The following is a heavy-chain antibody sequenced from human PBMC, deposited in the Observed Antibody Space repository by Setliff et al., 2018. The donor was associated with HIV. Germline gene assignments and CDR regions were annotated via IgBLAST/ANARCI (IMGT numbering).Heavy chain of an antibody. J-gene: IGHJ3*02. CDR2: IDPNSGGT. CDR3: ASPFGASDSGGYEYEAFAI. D-gene: IGHD3-22*01. V-gene: IGHV1-2*06. CDR1: GYSFTGHY. Sequence: GASVKVSCKASGYSFTGHYIHWVRQAPGQGLEWLWRIDPNSGGTKYAQKFQGRVTMTRDTSITTAYMELSRLRSDDTAVYYCASPFGASDSGGYEYEAFAIWGQGTRVTVSS.